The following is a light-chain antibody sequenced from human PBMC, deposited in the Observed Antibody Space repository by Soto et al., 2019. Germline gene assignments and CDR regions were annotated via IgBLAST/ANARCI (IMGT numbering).Light chain of an antibody. J-gene: IGKJ1*01. CDR1: QSISSY. CDR3: QQSYSTPWK. V-gene: IGKV1-39*01. CDR2: AAA. Sequence: DIQMTQAPSSLSASVGDRVTITCRARQSISSYSNWYQQKPGKAPKLLIYAAASLQSGVPSRFSGSGSGTDLTLTIRSLQPEDFATYYCQQSYSTPWKFGQGTKVEI.